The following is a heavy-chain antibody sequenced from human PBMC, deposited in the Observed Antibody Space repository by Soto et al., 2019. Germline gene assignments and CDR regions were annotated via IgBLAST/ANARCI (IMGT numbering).Heavy chain of an antibody. CDR1: GYSISSGFY. CDR3: ARGVGSSPPRY. J-gene: IGHJ4*02. V-gene: IGHV4-38-2*02. D-gene: IGHD3-9*01. Sequence: SETLSLTCSVSGYSISSGFYWDWNRQPPGKGLKWIGSSYDSGSPYYKPSLKTRVTIAADSTKNQISLKLTFATAADTAVYYCARGVGSSPPRYWGRGTLVTVSS. CDR2: SYDSGSP.